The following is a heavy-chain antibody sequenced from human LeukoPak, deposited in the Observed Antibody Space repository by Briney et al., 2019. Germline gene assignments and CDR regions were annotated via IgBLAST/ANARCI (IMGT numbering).Heavy chain of an antibody. J-gene: IGHJ4*02. Sequence: ASVKVSRKSSVYTYTSHGISWVRQAPGQGLEWMGWISAYNGNTKYAQKLQGRVTKPTHTATSTAYMKLRSLRADDTAVYYCTRPPEAYYDDSSGDYLDYWGQGTLVTVSS. D-gene: IGHD3-22*01. CDR3: TRPPEAYYDDSSGDYLDY. CDR2: ISAYNGNT. V-gene: IGHV1-18*01. CDR1: VYTYTSHG.